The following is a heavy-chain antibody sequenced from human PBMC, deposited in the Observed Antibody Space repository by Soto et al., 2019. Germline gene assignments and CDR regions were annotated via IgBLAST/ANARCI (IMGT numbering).Heavy chain of an antibody. J-gene: IGHJ3*02. CDR3: ARDSGSSSFDAFDI. Sequence: SETLSLTCTVSGGSISSGGYYWSWIRQHPGKGLEWIGYIYYSGSTYYNPSLKSRVTISVDTSKNQFSLKLSSVTAADTVVYYCARDSGSSSFDAFDIWGQGTMVTVSS. CDR1: GGSISSGGYY. CDR2: IYYSGST. D-gene: IGHD6-6*01. V-gene: IGHV4-31*03.